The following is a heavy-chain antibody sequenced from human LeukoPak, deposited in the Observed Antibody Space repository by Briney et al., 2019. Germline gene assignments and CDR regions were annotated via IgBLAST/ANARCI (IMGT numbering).Heavy chain of an antibody. V-gene: IGHV3-7*01. J-gene: IGHJ5*02. CDR1: GFTFSSYW. CDR2: IKQDGSEK. Sequence: GGSLRLSCAASGFTFSSYWMSWVRQAPGKGLEWVANIKQDGSEKYYVDSVKGRSTISRDNAKKSLYLQMNSLRAEDTAVYYCAIDDEYCSSTSCYPRDWFDPGAREPWSPSPQ. CDR3: AIDDEYCSSTSCYPRDWFDP. D-gene: IGHD2-2*01.